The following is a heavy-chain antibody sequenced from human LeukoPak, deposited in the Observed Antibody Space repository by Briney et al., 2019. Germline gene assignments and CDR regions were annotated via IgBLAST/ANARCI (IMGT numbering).Heavy chain of an antibody. CDR3: ARAVVVPAAILYYYYMDV. CDR1: GGSISSSSYY. V-gene: IGHV4-61*05. Sequence: SETLSLTCTVSGGSISSSSYYWGWIRQPPGKGLEWIGYIYYSGSTNYNPSLKSRVTISVDTSKNQFSLKLSSVTAADTAVYYCARAVVVPAAILYYYYMDVWGKGTTVTVSS. D-gene: IGHD2-2*01. CDR2: IYYSGST. J-gene: IGHJ6*03.